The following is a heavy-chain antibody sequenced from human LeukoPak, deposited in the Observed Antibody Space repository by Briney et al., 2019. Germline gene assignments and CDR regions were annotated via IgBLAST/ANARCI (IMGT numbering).Heavy chain of an antibody. CDR1: GYSFTSYW. V-gene: IGHV5-51*01. J-gene: IGHJ5*02. Sequence: GESLKISCKGSGYSFTSYWIGWVRQMPGKGLEWMGIIYPGDSDTRYSPSFQGQVTISADKSISTAYLQWSSLKASDTAMYYCARGDMSYGSGSSATLFDPWGQGTLVTVSS. CDR3: ARGDMSYGSGSSATLFDP. CDR2: IYPGDSDT. D-gene: IGHD3-10*01.